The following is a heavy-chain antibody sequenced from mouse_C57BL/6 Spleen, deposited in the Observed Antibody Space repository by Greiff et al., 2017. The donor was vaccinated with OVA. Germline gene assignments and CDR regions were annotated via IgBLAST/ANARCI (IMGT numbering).Heavy chain of an antibody. J-gene: IGHJ1*03. CDR2: IDPSDSET. CDR3: ARDLLYYGSSYGYFDV. Sequence: QVQLQQPGAELVRPGSSVKLSCKASGYTFTSYWMHWVKQRPIQGLEWIGNIDPSDSETHYNQKFKDKATLTVDKSSSTAYMQLSSLTSEDSAVYYCARDLLYYGSSYGYFDVWGTGTTVTVSS. D-gene: IGHD1-1*01. V-gene: IGHV1-52*01. CDR1: GYTFTSYW.